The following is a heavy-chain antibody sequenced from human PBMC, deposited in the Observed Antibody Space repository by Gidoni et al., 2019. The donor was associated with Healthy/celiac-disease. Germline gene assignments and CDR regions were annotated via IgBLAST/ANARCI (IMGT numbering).Heavy chain of an antibody. Sequence: GWIRQPPGKGLEWIGSIYYSGSTYYNPSLKSRVTISVDTSKNQFSLKLSSVTAADTAVYYCASNSIVGATPPEEAFDIWGQGTMVTVSS. V-gene: IGHV4-39*01. J-gene: IGHJ3*02. D-gene: IGHD1-26*01. CDR2: IYYSGST. CDR3: ASNSIVGATPPEEAFDI.